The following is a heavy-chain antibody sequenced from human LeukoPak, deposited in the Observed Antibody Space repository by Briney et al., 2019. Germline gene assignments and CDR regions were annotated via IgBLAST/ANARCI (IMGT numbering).Heavy chain of an antibody. V-gene: IGHV1-69*04. CDR1: GGTFSSYA. J-gene: IGHJ4*02. D-gene: IGHD2-15*01. CDR2: IIPILGIA. Sequence: GASVKVSCKASGGTFSSYAISWVRQAPGQGLEWMGRIIPILGIANYAQKFQGRVTITADKSTSTAYMELSSLRSEDTAVYYCAREYVVVVVAATRYFDYWGQGTLVTVSS. CDR3: AREYVVVVVAATRYFDY.